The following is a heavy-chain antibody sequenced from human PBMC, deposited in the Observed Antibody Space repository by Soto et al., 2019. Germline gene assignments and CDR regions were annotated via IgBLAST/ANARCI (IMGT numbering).Heavy chain of an antibody. V-gene: IGHV3-7*05. Sequence: GGSLRLSCTASGFTFSNYWMNWVRQAPGKGLEWVANIKGDGSERYYVDSVKGRFTISRDNAKNSLYLQMDSLGAEDTAIYYCARAVANYDSHWGQGTLVTVSS. CDR2: IKGDGSER. CDR3: ARAVANYDSH. D-gene: IGHD3-3*01. J-gene: IGHJ4*02. CDR1: GFTFSNYW.